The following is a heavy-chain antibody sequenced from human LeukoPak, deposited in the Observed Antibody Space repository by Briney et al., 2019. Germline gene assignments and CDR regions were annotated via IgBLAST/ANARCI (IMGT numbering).Heavy chain of an antibody. V-gene: IGHV3-23*01. CDR3: AKDMSDYTNFPDV. CDR2: ISGGGGST. D-gene: IGHD4-11*01. Sequence: PGGSLRLSCAASGFTFSSYSTNWVRQAPGKGLEWVSTISGGGGSTFYADSVKGRFTIFRVNSKNTLYLQMNSLRAVDTAIYYCAKDMSDYTNFPDVWGQGTTVTVSS. CDR1: GFTFSSYS. J-gene: IGHJ6*02.